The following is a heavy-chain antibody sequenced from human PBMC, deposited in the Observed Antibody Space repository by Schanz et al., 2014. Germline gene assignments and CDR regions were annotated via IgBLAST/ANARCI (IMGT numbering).Heavy chain of an antibody. Sequence: EVQLLESGGGLVQPGGSLRLSCAASGFTFSSYAMTWVRQAPGMGLEWVSAISGRDGSTYYADSVRGRFTISRDNSKNTVYIQMNSLRAEDTAVYYCAKYRGYYRVSGSYRELEYWGQGTLVTVSA. V-gene: IGHV3-23*01. J-gene: IGHJ4*02. CDR2: ISGRDGST. CDR1: GFTFSSYA. CDR3: AKYRGYYRVSGSYRELEY. D-gene: IGHD3-10*01.